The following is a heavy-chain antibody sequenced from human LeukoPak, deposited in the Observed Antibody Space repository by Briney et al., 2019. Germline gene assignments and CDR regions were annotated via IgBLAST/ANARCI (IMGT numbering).Heavy chain of an antibody. CDR3: TPDLRRGSHGVAY. V-gene: IGHV3-49*04. Sequence: PGGSLRRYGAGSGFTCGDYARTWVRQAPGKGLKGGGFVRVDTAGGATEYGGSVKGRFPTSRDDSKSIAYLQMNSLTSEDTAVYYCTPDLRRGSHGVAYWGQGTLVNVSS. CDR1: GFTCGDYA. J-gene: IGHJ4*02. D-gene: IGHD1-26*01. CDR2: VRVDTAGGAT.